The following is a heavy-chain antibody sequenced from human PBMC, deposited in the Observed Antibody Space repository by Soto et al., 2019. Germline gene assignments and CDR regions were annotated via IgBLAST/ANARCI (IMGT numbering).Heavy chain of an antibody. CDR3: ARSTLRYYSDTSGYHFDH. CDR2: FDIRGGTL. D-gene: IGHD3-22*01. Sequence: GGSLRLSCAASGFTFSDYYMSWIRQAPGKGLEWVSSFDIRGGTLHYADFVKGRFTISRDNAKNSFYLQMNSLSAEDTAVFYCARSTLRYYSDTSGYHFDHWGQGTLVTVSS. J-gene: IGHJ4*02. V-gene: IGHV3-11*01. CDR1: GFTFSDYY.